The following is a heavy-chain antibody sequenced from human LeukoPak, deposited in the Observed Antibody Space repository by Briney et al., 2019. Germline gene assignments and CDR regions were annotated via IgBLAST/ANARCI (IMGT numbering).Heavy chain of an antibody. CDR3: AKDVTVAGHFDY. CDR2: FSYSGGNT. V-gene: IGHV3-23*01. Sequence: GGSLRLSCAASGLTFSNYGMTWVRQAPGKGLEWVSTFSYSGGNTYYADSVKGRFTISRDNSKNALYLQMNSLRTEDTALYYCAKDVTVAGHFDYWGQGTLVTVSS. D-gene: IGHD6-19*01. CDR1: GLTFSNYG. J-gene: IGHJ4*02.